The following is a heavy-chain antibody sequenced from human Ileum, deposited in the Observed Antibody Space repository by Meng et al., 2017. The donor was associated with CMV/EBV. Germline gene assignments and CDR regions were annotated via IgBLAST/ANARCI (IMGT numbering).Heavy chain of an antibody. Sequence: GGSLRLSCAASGFTFSSYEMNWVRQAPGKGLEWVSYISSSGSTIYYADSVKGRFTISRDNAKNSLYLQMNSLRAEDTAVYYCASVEIVVVPAAMVYWGQGTLVTVSS. D-gene: IGHD2-2*01. CDR1: GFTFSSYE. J-gene: IGHJ4*02. CDR2: ISSSGSTI. CDR3: ASVEIVVVPAAMVY. V-gene: IGHV3-48*03.